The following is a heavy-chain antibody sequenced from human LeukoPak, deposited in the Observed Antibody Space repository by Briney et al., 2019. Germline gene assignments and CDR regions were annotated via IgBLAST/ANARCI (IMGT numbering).Heavy chain of an antibody. D-gene: IGHD3-22*01. CDR3: STTYYYDSSEGY. J-gene: IGHJ4*02. Sequence: SGGSLRLSCAASGFTFSNAWMNWVRQAPGKGLEWVGRIKSKTDGGTTDYAAPVKGRFTISRDDSKNTLYLQMNSLKTEDTAVYYCSTTYYYDSSEGYWGQGTLVTVSS. V-gene: IGHV3-15*07. CDR2: IKSKTDGGTT. CDR1: GFTFSNAW.